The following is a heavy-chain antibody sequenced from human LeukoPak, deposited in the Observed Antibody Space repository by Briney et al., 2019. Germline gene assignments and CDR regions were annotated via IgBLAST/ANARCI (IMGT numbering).Heavy chain of an antibody. V-gene: IGHV1-46*01. J-gene: IGHJ3*02. D-gene: IGHD6-19*01. CDR3: ARGGSITVAARGDAFDI. Sequence: ASVKVSCKASGYTFTSYYMHWVRQTPGQGLEWMGIINPSGGSTSYAQKFQGRVTMTRDTSTSTVYMELSSLRSEDTAVYYCARGGSITVAARGDAFDIWGQGTMVTVSS. CDR1: GYTFTSYY. CDR2: INPSGGST.